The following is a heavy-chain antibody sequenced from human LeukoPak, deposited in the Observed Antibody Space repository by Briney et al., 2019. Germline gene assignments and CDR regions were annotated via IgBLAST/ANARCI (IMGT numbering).Heavy chain of an antibody. D-gene: IGHD2-15*01. Sequence: ASVKVSCKASGYTFTSYGISWVRQAPGQGLEWMGWISAYNGNTNYAQKFQGRVTMTRNTSISTAYMELSSLRSEDTAVYYCAVVVAATLVYWGQGTLVTVSS. CDR1: GYTFTSYG. V-gene: IGHV1-18*01. CDR3: AVVVAATLVY. J-gene: IGHJ4*02. CDR2: ISAYNGNT.